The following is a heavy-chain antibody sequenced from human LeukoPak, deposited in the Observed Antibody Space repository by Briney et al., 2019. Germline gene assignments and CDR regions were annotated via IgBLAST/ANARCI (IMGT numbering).Heavy chain of an antibody. V-gene: IGHV3-30*14. J-gene: IGHJ4*02. Sequence: GGSLRLSCAASGFTFSSYAMHWVRQAPGKGLEWVAVISYDGSNKYYADSVKGRFTISRDNSKNTLYLQMNSLRAEDTAVYYCARAPTSSSWYFYYFDYWGQGTLVTVSS. D-gene: IGHD6-13*01. CDR3: ARAPTSSSWYFYYFDY. CDR2: ISYDGSNK. CDR1: GFTFSSYA.